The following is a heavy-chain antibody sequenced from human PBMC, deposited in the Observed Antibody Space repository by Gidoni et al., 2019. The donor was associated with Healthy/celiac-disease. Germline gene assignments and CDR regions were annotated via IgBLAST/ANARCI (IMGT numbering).Heavy chain of an antibody. D-gene: IGHD3-22*01. CDR3: AKASRLGRYYEAVFDY. Sequence: EVQLVESGGGLVQPGRSLRLSCSASGFTFDDYAMHWVRQAPGKGLEWVSGISWNSGSIGYADSVKGRFTISRDNAKNSLYLQMNSLRAEDTALYYCAKASRLGRYYEAVFDYWGQGTLVTVSS. V-gene: IGHV3-9*01. CDR1: GFTFDDYA. CDR2: ISWNSGSI. J-gene: IGHJ4*02.